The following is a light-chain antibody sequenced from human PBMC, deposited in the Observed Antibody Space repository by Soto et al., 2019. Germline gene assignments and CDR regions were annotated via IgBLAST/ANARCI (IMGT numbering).Light chain of an antibody. CDR2: KAS. CDR1: QSISDR. J-gene: IGKJ1*01. Sequence: DFLMTQSPSTLSASVGDRVTITCRASQSISDRLAWYQQKPGNAPKLLIYKASSLQSGVPSRFGGSVSGTEFTLTIISLQPDDFAMYYCQQYNSYRWTFGQGTKVEIK. CDR3: QQYNSYRWT. V-gene: IGKV1-5*03.